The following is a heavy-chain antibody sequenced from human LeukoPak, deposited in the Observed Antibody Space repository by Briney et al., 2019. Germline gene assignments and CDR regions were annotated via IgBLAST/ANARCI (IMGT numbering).Heavy chain of an antibody. J-gene: IGHJ4*02. CDR1: GFTFSSYA. D-gene: IGHD5-18*01. CDR2: ISGSGGST. Sequence: GGSLMLSCSTSGFTFSSYAMSWVRQAPGKGLEWVSPISGSGGSTYYADSVKGRFTISRDNSKNTLYLQMNSLRAEDTAVYYWARDLPVDTAMVFDYWGQGTLVTVSS. CDR3: ARDLPVDTAMVFDY. V-gene: IGHV3-23*01.